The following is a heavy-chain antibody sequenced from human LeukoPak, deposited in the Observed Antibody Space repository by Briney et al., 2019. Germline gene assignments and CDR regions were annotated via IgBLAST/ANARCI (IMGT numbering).Heavy chain of an antibody. CDR2: ITYSGSSS. V-gene: IGHV3-23*01. CDR3: GKVSLIGGPGAFAP. D-gene: IGHD3-16*01. Sequence: GGSLRLSCAASGFTFSSYAMTWVRQAPGKGLEWVSTITYSGSSSYYADSVKGRFTISRDNSKNTLYLQMGDLRAEDTAMYYCGKVSLIGGPGAFAPWGQEPWSLSPQ. CDR1: GFTFSSYA. J-gene: IGHJ5*02.